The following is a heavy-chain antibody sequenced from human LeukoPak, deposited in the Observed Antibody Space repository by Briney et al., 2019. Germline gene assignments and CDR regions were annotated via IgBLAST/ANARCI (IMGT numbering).Heavy chain of an antibody. D-gene: IGHD3-3*01. CDR1: GVSINGHY. CDR2: IYDNESA. J-gene: IGHJ6*03. V-gene: IGHV4-59*11. CDR3: ARVLQNYYHLDV. Sequence: KPSETLSLTCTVSGVSINGHYWSWIRQRPGKGLEWSGFIYDNESANYKASLESRAALTVDTSKNQVSLKLTSVTAADTAVYYCARVLQNYYHLDVWGEGPTVTVSS.